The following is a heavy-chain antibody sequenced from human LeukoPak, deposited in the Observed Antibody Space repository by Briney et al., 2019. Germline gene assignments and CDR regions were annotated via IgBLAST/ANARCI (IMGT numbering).Heavy chain of an antibody. CDR2: ITGSGGST. CDR3: AKDVTIFADY. D-gene: IGHD3-3*01. J-gene: IGHJ4*02. V-gene: IGHV3-23*01. Sequence: PGGSLRLSCAASGFTFSNYAMNWVRQAPGKGLEWVSAITGSGGSTFYADSVKGRFTISRDNSKNTLYLQMNSLRAEDTAVYYCAKDVTIFADYWGQGTLVTVSS. CDR1: GFTFSNYA.